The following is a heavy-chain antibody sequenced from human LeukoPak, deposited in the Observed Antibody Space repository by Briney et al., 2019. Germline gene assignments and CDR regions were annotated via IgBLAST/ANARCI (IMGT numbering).Heavy chain of an antibody. V-gene: IGHV3-66*04. CDR2: FHAGGGP. CDR1: GFNVTTNN. Sequence: GGSLRLSCVGSGFNVTTNNMYWVRQAPGKGLECVSAFHAGGGPDYADSVRDRFTISRDNSKNTLYLQMNSLRAEDTAVYFCGRRFCNSCPLDFWGQGTLVTVSS. D-gene: IGHD2-21*01. CDR3: GRRFCNSCPLDF. J-gene: IGHJ4*02.